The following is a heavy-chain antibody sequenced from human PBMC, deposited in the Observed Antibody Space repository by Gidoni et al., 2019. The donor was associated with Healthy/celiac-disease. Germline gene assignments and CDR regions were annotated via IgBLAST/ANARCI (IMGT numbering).Heavy chain of an antibody. V-gene: IGHV3-23*01. CDR1: GLTFSSSA. Sequence: EVQLLESGGGLVQPGGSMRLSCAASGLTFSSSAMSWVRQAPGKGLEWVSAISGLGDSTSYAASVQGRFTISRENSKNTLYLRVNSLSSADTAVYYCAKYKPDYAFGYFQHLGQGTLVTVSS. J-gene: IGHJ1*01. CDR3: AKYKPDYAFGYFQH. CDR2: ISGLGDST. D-gene: IGHD4-17*01.